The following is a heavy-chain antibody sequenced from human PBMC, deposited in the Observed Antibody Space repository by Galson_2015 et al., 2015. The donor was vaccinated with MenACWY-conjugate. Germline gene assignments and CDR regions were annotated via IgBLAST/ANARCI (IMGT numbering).Heavy chain of an antibody. V-gene: IGHV3-48*04. Sequence: SLRLSCAASGFTFSSYDMNWVRQAPGKGLEWVSYISSSSSTIYYADSVKGRFTISRDNAKNSLYLQMNSLRAEDTAVYYCAGAFDIWGQGTMVTVSS. CDR3: AGAFDI. CDR2: ISSSSSTI. J-gene: IGHJ3*02. CDR1: GFTFSSYD.